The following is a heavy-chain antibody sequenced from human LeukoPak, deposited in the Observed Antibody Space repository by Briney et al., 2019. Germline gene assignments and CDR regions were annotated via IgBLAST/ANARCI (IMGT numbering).Heavy chain of an antibody. CDR1: GFTFSSYA. V-gene: IGHV3-64*01. D-gene: IGHD4-17*01. J-gene: IGHJ3*02. Sequence: GRSLRLSCAASGFTFSSYAMHWVRQAPGKGLEYVSAISTNGGNTYYANSVKGRFTISRDNSKNTLYLQMGSLRAEDMAVYYCARGMTTVTWAFDIWGQGTMVTVSS. CDR3: ARGMTTVTWAFDI. CDR2: ISTNGGNT.